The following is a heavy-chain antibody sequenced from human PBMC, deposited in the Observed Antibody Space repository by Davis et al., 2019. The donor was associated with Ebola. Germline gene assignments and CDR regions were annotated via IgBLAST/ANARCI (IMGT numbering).Heavy chain of an antibody. J-gene: IGHJ5*02. CDR3: AASAGTVGKFDL. CDR2: INPSGGST. V-gene: IGHV1-46*01. Sequence: AASVKVSCKASGYTFTSYYMHWVRQAPGQGLEWMGIINPSGGSTNYAQKFRGRLTMTRDMSTSTAYMELRSLRVEDTAEYYCAASAGTVGKFDLWGQGTLVTVSS. CDR1: GYTFTSYY. D-gene: IGHD1-14*01.